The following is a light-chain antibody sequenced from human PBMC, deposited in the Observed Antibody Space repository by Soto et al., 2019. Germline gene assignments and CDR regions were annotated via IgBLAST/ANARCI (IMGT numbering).Light chain of an antibody. CDR3: QSFDTGLSGSEVV. CDR1: SSNIGAGYD. Sequence: QSVLTQPPSMSGAPGQTVTISCTGSSSNIGAGYDTHWYQQFPGTAPKLLIYGKNNRPSGVPDRFSGSKSGTSASLVITGLQSGDEADYYCQSFDTGLSGSEVVFGGGTKLTVL. V-gene: IGLV1-40*01. J-gene: IGLJ2*01. CDR2: GKN.